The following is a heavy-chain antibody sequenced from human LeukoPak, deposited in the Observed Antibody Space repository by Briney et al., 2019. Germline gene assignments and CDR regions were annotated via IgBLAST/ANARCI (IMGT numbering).Heavy chain of an antibody. V-gene: IGHV4-34*01. Sequence: SSETLSLTCAVYGGSFSGYYWSWIRQPPGKGLEWIGEINHSGSTNYNPSLKSRVTISVDTSKNQFSLKLSSVTAADTAVYYCARGRRIVVVFSVDDAFDIWGQGTMVTVSS. CDR1: GGSFSGYY. D-gene: IGHD3-22*01. CDR3: ARGRRIVVVFSVDDAFDI. CDR2: INHSGST. J-gene: IGHJ3*02.